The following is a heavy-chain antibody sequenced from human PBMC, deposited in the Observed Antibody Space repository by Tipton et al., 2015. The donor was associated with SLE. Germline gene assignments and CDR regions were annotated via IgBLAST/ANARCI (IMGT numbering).Heavy chain of an antibody. Sequence: GSLRLSCAASGFTFSDYYMSWIRQAPGKGLEWVSYISSSSSYTNYADSVKGRFTISRDNAKNSLYLQMNSLRAEDTAVYYCAREKQQLVNWYFDLWGRGTLVTVSS. V-gene: IGHV3-11*06. D-gene: IGHD6-13*01. CDR1: GFTFSDYY. CDR3: AREKQQLVNWYFDL. CDR2: ISSSSSYT. J-gene: IGHJ2*01.